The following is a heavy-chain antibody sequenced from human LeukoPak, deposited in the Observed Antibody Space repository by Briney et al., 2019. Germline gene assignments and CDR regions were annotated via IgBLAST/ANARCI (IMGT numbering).Heavy chain of an antibody. J-gene: IGHJ4*02. D-gene: IGHD6-13*01. CDR1: GGSISSYY. Sequence: SETLSLTCTVSGGSISSYYRSWIRQPPGKGLEWIGYIYTSGSTNYNPSLKSRVTISVDTSKNQFSLKLSSVTAADTAVYYCARQGSSWEFDYWGQGTLVTVSS. V-gene: IGHV4-4*09. CDR3: ARQGSSWEFDY. CDR2: IYTSGST.